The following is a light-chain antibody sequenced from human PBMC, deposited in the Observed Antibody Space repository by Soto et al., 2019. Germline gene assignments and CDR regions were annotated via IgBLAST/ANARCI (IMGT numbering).Light chain of an antibody. J-gene: IGLJ2*01. V-gene: IGLV1-44*01. CDR3: AALDDSLNGVV. CDR2: SDT. Sequence: QSVLTQPPSASGTPGQRVTISCSGSSSNIGSNTVNWYQQLPGTAPKLLIYSDTQRPSRVPDRFSGSKSGTSASLAISGLQSEDEADYYCAALDDSLNGVVFGGGTKLTFL. CDR1: SSNIGSNT.